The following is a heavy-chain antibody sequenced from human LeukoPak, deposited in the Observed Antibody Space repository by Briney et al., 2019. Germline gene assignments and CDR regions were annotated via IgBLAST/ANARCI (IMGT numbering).Heavy chain of an antibody. D-gene: IGHD3-10*01. CDR1: SGSISSNRYY. CDR3: ARRVPYGSASYEFDT. V-gene: IGHV4-39*01. J-gene: IGHJ5*02. CDR2: IKYSGST. Sequence: PSETLSLTCTVSSGSISSNRYYWAWLRQPPGKGLVWFGSIKYSGSTYYNPSPKSRVTMAVDTSKNQFSLRLSSVTAADTAVFYCARRVPYGSASYEFDTWGQGTLVTVSS.